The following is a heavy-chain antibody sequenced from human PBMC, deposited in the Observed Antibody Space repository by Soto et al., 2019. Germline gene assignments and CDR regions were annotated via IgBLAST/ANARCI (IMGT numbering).Heavy chain of an antibody. CDR1: GGSFSGYY. D-gene: IGHD2-8*01. CDR3: ARSRRGIVLFPYYYMDV. J-gene: IGHJ6*03. V-gene: IGHV4-34*01. Sequence: TSETLSLTCAVYGGSFSGYYWSWIRQPPGKGLEWIGEINHSGSTNYNPSLKSRVTISVDTSKNQFSLKLSSVTAADTAVYYCARSRRGIVLFPYYYMDVWGKGTTVTVSS. CDR2: INHSGST.